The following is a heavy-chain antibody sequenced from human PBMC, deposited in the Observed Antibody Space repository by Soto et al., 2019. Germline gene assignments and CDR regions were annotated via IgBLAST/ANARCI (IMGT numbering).Heavy chain of an antibody. V-gene: IGHV3-30*18. CDR3: AKDQEQLDSMDV. CDR1: LVTFSSYG. Sequence: SCAASLVTFSSYGRHWVRQAPGKGLEWVAVISYDGSNKYYADSVKGRFTISRDNSKNTLYLQMNSLRAEDTAVYYCAKDQEQLDSMDVWGQGTTVTVSS. CDR2: ISYDGSNK. D-gene: IGHD6-13*01. J-gene: IGHJ6*02.